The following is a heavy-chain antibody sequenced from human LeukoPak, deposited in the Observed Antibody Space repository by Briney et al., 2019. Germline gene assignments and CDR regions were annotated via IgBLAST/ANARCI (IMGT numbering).Heavy chain of an antibody. V-gene: IGHV3-21*01. D-gene: IGHD6-13*01. CDR3: ARGVGSWYYFDY. CDR2: ISSSSSYI. J-gene: IGHJ4*02. CDR1: GFTFSSYS. Sequence: GGSLILSCAASGFTFSSYSMNWVRQAPGKGLEWVSSISSSSSYIYYADSVKGRFTISRDNAKNSLYLQMNSLRAEDTAVYYCARGVGSWYYFDYWGQGTLVTVSS.